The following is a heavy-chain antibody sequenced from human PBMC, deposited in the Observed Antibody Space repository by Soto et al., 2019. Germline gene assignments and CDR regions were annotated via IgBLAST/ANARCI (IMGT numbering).Heavy chain of an antibody. D-gene: IGHD2-2*01. CDR3: ARGTDTAELFYFDD. Sequence: QLQLQESGSGLVKPSQTLSLTCAVSGGSISSGGYCWSWIRQPPGKGLEWIGYIYESGATSYSPSRKSRVTMSIDRSNNQFSLKMNSVTAADTAVYYCARGTDTAELFYFDDWGQGTMVTVSS. J-gene: IGHJ4*02. CDR1: GGSISSGGYC. V-gene: IGHV4-30-2*01. CDR2: IYESGAT.